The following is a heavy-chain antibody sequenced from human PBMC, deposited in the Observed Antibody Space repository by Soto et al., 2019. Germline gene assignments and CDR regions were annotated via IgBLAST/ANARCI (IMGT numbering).Heavy chain of an antibody. J-gene: IGHJ5*02. V-gene: IGHV4-4*07. CDR3: VRDGTKTLRDWFDP. CDR2: IYATGTT. CDR1: GASISGFY. D-gene: IGHD1-1*01. Sequence: KTSETLSLTCTVSGASISGFYWSWIRKSAGRGLEWIGRIYATGTTDYNPSLKSRVMMSVDTSKKQFSLKLRSVTAADTAVYYCVRDGTKTLRDWFDPWGQGISVTVSS.